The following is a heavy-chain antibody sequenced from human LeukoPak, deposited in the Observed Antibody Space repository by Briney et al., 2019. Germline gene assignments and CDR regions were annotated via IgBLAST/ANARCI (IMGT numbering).Heavy chain of an antibody. D-gene: IGHD3-10*01. V-gene: IGHV4-4*07. CDR1: GASISGHY. Sequence: PSETLSLTCIVSGASISGHYWSWIRQPAGKEPEWIGRVHTSRGTNYNSSLKSRLTMSVDTSKNQFSLQLASVTAADTAVYYCAKGGESSLPFDYWGQGTLVTVSS. J-gene: IGHJ4*02. CDR3: AKGGESSLPFDY. CDR2: VHTSRGT.